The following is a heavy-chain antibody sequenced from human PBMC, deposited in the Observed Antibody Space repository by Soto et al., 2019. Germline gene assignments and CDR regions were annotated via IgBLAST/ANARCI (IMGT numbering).Heavy chain of an antibody. CDR3: ARPKNSGYDSNCFDP. CDR1: GYSFTSYW. V-gene: IGHV5-10-1*01. D-gene: IGHD5-12*01. J-gene: IGHJ5*02. Sequence: GESLKISCKGSGYSFTSYWISWVHQMPGKGLEWMGRIDPSDSYTNYSPSFQGHVTISADKSISTAYLQWSSLKASDTAMYYCARPKNSGYDSNCFDPWGQGTLVTVSS. CDR2: IDPSDSYT.